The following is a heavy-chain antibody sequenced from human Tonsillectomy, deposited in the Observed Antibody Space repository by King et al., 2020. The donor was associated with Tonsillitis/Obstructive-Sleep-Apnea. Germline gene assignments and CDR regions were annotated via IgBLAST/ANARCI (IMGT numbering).Heavy chain of an antibody. CDR1: GFTFSNAW. Sequence: VQLVESGGGLVKPGGSLRLSCAGSGFTFSNAWMSWVRQAPGKGLEWGGRVKSKPDGGTTDYAAPANGRFTNSSDDANNRVYLQMNSLKTEDTAVYYCSTGIDFDSWGQGTLVTVSS. CDR3: STGIDFDS. V-gene: IGHV3-15*01. D-gene: IGHD2-21*01. CDR2: VKSKPDGGTT. J-gene: IGHJ4*02.